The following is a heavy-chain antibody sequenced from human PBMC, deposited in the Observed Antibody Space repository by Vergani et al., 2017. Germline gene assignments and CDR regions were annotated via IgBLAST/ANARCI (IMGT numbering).Heavy chain of an antibody. V-gene: IGHV3-23*01. CDR2: ISGSGGST. CDR3: AKDSNSGSYYGLSYYYYXMDV. D-gene: IGHD1-26*01. Sequence: EVQLLESGGGLVQPGGSLRLSCAASGFTFSSYAMSWVRQAPGKGLEWVSAISGSGGSTYYADSVKGRFTISRDNSKNTLYLQMNSLRAEDTAVYYCAKDSNSGSYYGLSYYYYXMDVWGKGTTVTVSS. J-gene: IGHJ6*03. CDR1: GFTFSSYA.